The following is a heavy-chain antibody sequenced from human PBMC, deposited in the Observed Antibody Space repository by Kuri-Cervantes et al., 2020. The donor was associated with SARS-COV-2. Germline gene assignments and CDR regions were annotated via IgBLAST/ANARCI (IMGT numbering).Heavy chain of an antibody. V-gene: IGHV3-23*01. Sequence: GESLKISCAASGFTFSSYAMSWVRQAPGKGLEWVSAISGSGGSTSYAQKFQGRVTMTRDTSTSTVYMELSSLRSEDTAVYYCARGERITMVRGVIIKEGDFDYWGQGTLVTVSS. J-gene: IGHJ4*02. CDR1: GFTFSSYA. D-gene: IGHD3-10*01. CDR2: ISGSGGST. CDR3: ARGERITMVRGVIIKEGDFDY.